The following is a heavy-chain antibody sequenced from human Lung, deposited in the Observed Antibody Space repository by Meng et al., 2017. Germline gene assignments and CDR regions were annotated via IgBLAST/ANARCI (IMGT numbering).Heavy chain of an antibody. Sequence: QVQLVQSGGEVKKPGASVKGSCKASGYIFTRYGITWVRQAPGQGLELMGWISGYNGNTNYAQKLQGRVTMTTDTSTSTAYMELRSLRSDDTAVYYCARAEEEYCSGGSCPNFDFWGQGTLVTVSS. D-gene: IGHD2-15*01. CDR3: ARAEEEYCSGGSCPNFDF. CDR1: GYIFTRYG. V-gene: IGHV1-18*01. CDR2: ISGYNGNT. J-gene: IGHJ4*02.